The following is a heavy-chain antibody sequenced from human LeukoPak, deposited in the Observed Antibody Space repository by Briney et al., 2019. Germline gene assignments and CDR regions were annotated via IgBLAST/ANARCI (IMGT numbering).Heavy chain of an antibody. J-gene: IGHJ3*02. CDR1: GFTFSSYE. CDR3: ARGSYDSSGYDAFDI. V-gene: IGHV3-48*03. Sequence: PGGSLRLSCAASGFTFSSYEMNWVRQAPGKGLEWVSYISSSGSTIYYADSVKVRFTISRDNAKNSLYLQMNSLRAEDTALYYCARGSYDSSGYDAFDIWGQGTMVTVSS. D-gene: IGHD3-22*01. CDR2: ISSSGSTI.